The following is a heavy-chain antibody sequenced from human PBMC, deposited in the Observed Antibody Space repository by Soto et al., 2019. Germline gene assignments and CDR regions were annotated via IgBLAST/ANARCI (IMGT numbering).Heavy chain of an antibody. J-gene: IGHJ1*01. CDR1: GFTFSSYA. D-gene: IGHD6-13*01. CDR2: ISGSGGST. CDR3: AKQPRIAAAGTAEYFQH. Sequence: GGSLRLPCAASGFTFSSYAVSWVRQAPGKGLEWVSAISGSGGSTYYADSVKGRFTISRDNSKNTLYLQMNSLRAEDTAVYYCAKQPRIAAAGTAEYFQHWGQGTLVTVSS. V-gene: IGHV3-23*01.